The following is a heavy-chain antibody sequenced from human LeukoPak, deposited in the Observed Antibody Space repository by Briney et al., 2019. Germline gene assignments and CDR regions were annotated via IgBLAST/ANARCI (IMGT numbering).Heavy chain of an antibody. J-gene: IGHJ4*02. Sequence: GGFLRLSCAASGLTFSDYYMSWIRQAPGKGLEWVSYISSSGSTIYYADSVKGRFTISRDNAKNSLYLQMNSLRAEDTAVYYCARAQGYYYDSSGYWGYWGQGTLVTVSS. D-gene: IGHD3-22*01. V-gene: IGHV3-11*01. CDR3: ARAQGYYYDSSGYWGY. CDR2: ISSSGSTI. CDR1: GLTFSDYY.